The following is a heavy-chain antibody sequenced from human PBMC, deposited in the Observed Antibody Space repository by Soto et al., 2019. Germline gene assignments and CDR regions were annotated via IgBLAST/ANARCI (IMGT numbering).Heavy chain of an antibody. Sequence: ASVKVSCKASGYTFTSYGISWVRQAPGQGLEWMGWISAYNGNTNYAQKLQGRVTMTTDTSTSTAYMELRSLRSDDTAVYYCASEYCSGGSCYYYGMDVWGQGTTVTVSS. CDR1: GYTFTSYG. V-gene: IGHV1-18*01. CDR2: ISAYNGNT. J-gene: IGHJ6*02. CDR3: ASEYCSGGSCYYYGMDV. D-gene: IGHD2-15*01.